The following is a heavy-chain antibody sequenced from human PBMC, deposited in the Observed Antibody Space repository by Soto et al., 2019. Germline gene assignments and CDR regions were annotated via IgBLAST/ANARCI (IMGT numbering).Heavy chain of an antibody. V-gene: IGHV3-23*01. CDR2: ISGSGGNT. J-gene: IGHJ4*02. CDR1: GFTFSNYA. D-gene: IGHD6-19*01. CDR3: AKDASVAVTGTIDY. Sequence: GSLRLSCAASGFTFSNYAMSWVRQAPGKGLEWVSTISGSGGNTYSADSVKGRFTISRDNSKNTLYLQMNSLRAEDTAVYYCAKDASVAVTGTIDYWGQGTLVTVSS.